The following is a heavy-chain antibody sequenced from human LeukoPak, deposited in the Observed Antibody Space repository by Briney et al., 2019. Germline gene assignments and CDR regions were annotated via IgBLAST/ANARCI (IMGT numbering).Heavy chain of an antibody. CDR2: ISSKNVI. D-gene: IGHD3-3*01. Sequence: GGSLRLSCAASGFIFSRYSMNWVRQAPGKGLEWVSYISSKNVIYYADSVKGRFTISRDNAKNSLYLQMNSLRAEDTAVYYCARPLESYYYMDVWGKGTTVTVSS. J-gene: IGHJ6*03. CDR1: GFIFSRYS. V-gene: IGHV3-48*04. CDR3: ARPLESYYYMDV.